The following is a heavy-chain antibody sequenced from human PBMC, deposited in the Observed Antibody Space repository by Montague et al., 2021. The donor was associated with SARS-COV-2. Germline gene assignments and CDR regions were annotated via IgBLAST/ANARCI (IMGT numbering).Heavy chain of an antibody. CDR1: GGSISSYY. CDR2: IYYSGST. J-gene: IGHJ2*01. D-gene: IGHD5-12*01. V-gene: IGHV4-59*01. Sequence: SETLSLTCTVSGGSISSYYCYWIRQSRGKGLEWIGYIYYSGSTKXNPSLKSGVTMLVDTSKRQMSLRLNSVTAADTAVYYCAGDRGRFWHFDLWGRGTLVTVSS. CDR3: AGDRGRFWHFDL.